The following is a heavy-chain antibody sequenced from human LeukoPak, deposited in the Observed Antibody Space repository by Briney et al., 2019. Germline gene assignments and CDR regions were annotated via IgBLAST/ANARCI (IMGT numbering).Heavy chain of an antibody. CDR1: GGTFSSYA. D-gene: IGHD3-10*01. J-gene: IGHJ6*03. Sequence: GASAKVSCKASGGTFSSYAISWVRQAPGQGLEWMGGIIPIFGTANYAQKFQGRVTITTDESTSTAYMELSSLRSEDTAVYYCARAEDYGSGSSPQYYYYMDVWGKGTTVTVSS. V-gene: IGHV1-69*05. CDR2: IIPIFGTA. CDR3: ARAEDYGSGSSPQYYYYMDV.